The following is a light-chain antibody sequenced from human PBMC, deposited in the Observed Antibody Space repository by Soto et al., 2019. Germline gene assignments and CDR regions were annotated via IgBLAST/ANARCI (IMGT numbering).Light chain of an antibody. CDR2: GAS. J-gene: IGKJ1*01. Sequence: IVVSHSPGTVAVSPGERATLSCRASQSVSSNLAWYQQKPGQAPRLLIYGASTRATGIPARFSGSGSGTEFTLTISSLQSEDFAVYYCQQYNNWPRTFGQGTKVAIK. V-gene: IGKV3-15*01. CDR1: QSVSSN. CDR3: QQYNNWPRT.